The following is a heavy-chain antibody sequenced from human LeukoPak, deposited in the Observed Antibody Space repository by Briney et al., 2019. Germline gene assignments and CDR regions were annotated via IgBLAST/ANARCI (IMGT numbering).Heavy chain of an antibody. D-gene: IGHD2-15*01. J-gene: IGHJ6*03. CDR1: GGSISSYY. Sequence: PSETLSLTCTVSGGSISSYYWSWIRQPPGKGLEWIGYIYYSGSTNYNPSLKSRVTISVDTSKKQFSLKLSSVTAADTAVYYCARCYYYYYYMDVWGKGTTVTVSS. V-gene: IGHV4-59*01. CDR2: IYYSGST. CDR3: ARCYYYYYYMDV.